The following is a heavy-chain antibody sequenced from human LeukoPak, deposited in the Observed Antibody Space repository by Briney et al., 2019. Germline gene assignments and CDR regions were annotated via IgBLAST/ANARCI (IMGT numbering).Heavy chain of an antibody. D-gene: IGHD3-3*01. CDR1: GGSISSSSYY. CDR2: IYYSGST. V-gene: IGHV4-39*07. CDR3: ASAGRSGCFDY. Sequence: SETLSLTCTVSGGSISSSSYYWGWIRQPPGKGLEWIGSIYYSGSTYYNPSLKSRVTISVDTSKNQFSLKLSSVTAADTAVYYCASAGRSGCFDYWGQGTLVTVSS. J-gene: IGHJ4*02.